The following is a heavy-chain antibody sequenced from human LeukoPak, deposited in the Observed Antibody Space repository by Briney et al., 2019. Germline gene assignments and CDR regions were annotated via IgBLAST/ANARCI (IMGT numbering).Heavy chain of an antibody. J-gene: IGHJ5*02. CDR1: GFTFSSYA. CDR3: VRGVGVSRFNYFDP. V-gene: IGHV3-64*04. Sequence: HPGGSLRLSCSASGFTFSSYAMHWVRQAPGKGLEYVSAISSNGGSTYYADSVKGRFTISRDNSKNTLYLQMNSLRDDDTAVYYCVRGVGVSRFNYFDPWGQGTLVTVSS. CDR2: ISSNGGST. D-gene: IGHD1-26*01.